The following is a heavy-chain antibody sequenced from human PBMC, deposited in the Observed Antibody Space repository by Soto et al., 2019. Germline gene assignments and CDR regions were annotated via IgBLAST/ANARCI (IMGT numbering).Heavy chain of an antibody. CDR1: GFTFSSYA. CDR2: ISGSGGRT. V-gene: IGHV3-23*01. CDR3: AKAGYCSSATCATRYYYMDV. Sequence: GGSLRLSCAASGFTFSSYAMGWVRQAPRKGLEWVSAISGSGGRTYYADSVKGRFTISRDNSKNTLYLQMNSLRAEDTAVYYCAKAGYCSSATCATRYYYMDVWGKGTTVTVSS. J-gene: IGHJ6*03. D-gene: IGHD2-2*01.